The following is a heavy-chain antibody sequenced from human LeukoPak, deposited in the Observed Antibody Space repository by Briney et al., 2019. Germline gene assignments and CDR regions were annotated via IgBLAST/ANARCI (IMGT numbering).Heavy chain of an antibody. CDR3: ARGAFGVTYFDY. CDR1: GGSISSSSYY. D-gene: IGHD3-3*01. V-gene: IGHV4-39*07. Sequence: SETLSLTCTVSGGSISSSSYYWGWIRQPPGKGLEWIGSIYYSGSTYYNPSLKSRVTISVDTSKNQFSLKLSPVTAADTAVYYCARGAFGVTYFDYWGQGTLVTVSS. J-gene: IGHJ4*02. CDR2: IYYSGST.